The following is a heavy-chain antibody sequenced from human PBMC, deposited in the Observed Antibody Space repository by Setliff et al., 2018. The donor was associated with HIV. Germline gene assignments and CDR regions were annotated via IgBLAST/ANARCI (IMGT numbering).Heavy chain of an antibody. Sequence: PGESLKISCQGSGYNLVDYSIAWVRQVPGKGLEWMGIIYPVDSETRYSPSFQGQVTISADKSINTAYLQWTTLKASDSAMYYCARPRGNDYAGSGFDNWGQGTLVTVSS. CDR1: GYNLVDYS. CDR3: ARPRGNDYAGSGFDN. V-gene: IGHV5-51*01. D-gene: IGHD2-2*01. CDR2: IYPVDSET. J-gene: IGHJ4*02.